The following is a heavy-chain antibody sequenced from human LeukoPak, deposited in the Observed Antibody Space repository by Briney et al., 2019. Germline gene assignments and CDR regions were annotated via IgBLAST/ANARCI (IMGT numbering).Heavy chain of an antibody. CDR1: GFTFNSYS. D-gene: IGHD3-22*01. CDR3: ARSITMIVVDPLFYMDV. CDR2: ISGNI. J-gene: IGHJ6*03. Sequence: GGSLRLSCAASGFTFNSYSMNWVRQAPGKGLEWVSSISGNIYYADSMKGRFTISRDNAKNSLYLQMNSLRAEDTAVYYCARSITMIVVDPLFYMDVWGKGTTVTVSS. V-gene: IGHV3-21*01.